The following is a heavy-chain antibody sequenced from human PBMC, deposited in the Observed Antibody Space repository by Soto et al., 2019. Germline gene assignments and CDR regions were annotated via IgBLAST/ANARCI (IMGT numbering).Heavy chain of an antibody. CDR2: IYKSATT. Sequence: SETLSLTCSVAGHSISSVDYFWAWTRQPPGQALEYIGYIYKSATTYYNPSFESRVAISLDTSKSQFSLNVTSVTAADTAVYFCARGRYCLTGRCFPNWFDSWGQGTLVTVSS. CDR1: GHSISSVDYF. CDR3: ARGRYCLTGRCFPNWFDS. J-gene: IGHJ5*01. V-gene: IGHV4-30-4*01. D-gene: IGHD2-15*01.